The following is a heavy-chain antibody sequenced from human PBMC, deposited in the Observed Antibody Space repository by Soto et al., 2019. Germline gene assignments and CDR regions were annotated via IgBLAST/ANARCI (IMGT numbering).Heavy chain of an antibody. D-gene: IGHD3-10*01. Sequence: EVQLVESGGGLVRPGGSLSLSCAASGFGFSFSNYYMNWIRQAPGKGLEWVSSISSSGHMTFYAPSVIGRFTISRANGRNSLYLQMYSRRSEDTGVYFCAVTYGSDDSWGPGTLVTVSS. CDR1: GFGFSFSNYY. CDR2: ISSSGHMT. J-gene: IGHJ5*01. V-gene: IGHV3-21*01. CDR3: AVTYGSDDS.